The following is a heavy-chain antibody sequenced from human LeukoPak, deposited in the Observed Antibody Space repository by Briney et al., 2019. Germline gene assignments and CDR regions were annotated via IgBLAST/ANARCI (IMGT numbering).Heavy chain of an antibody. V-gene: IGHV4-34*01. Sequence: PSETLSLTCAVYGGSFGGYYWSWIRQPPGKGLEWIGEIDQGGSTNYNPSLRSRVTISIDTSKNQFPLKVNSVTAADTAVYYCARLDTAMDPYYFDYWGQGTLVTVSS. CDR1: GGSFGGYY. J-gene: IGHJ4*02. CDR3: ARLDTAMDPYYFDY. CDR2: IDQGGST. D-gene: IGHD5-18*01.